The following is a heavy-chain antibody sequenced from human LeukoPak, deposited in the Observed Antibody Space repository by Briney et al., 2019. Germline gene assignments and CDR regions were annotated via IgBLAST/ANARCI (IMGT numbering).Heavy chain of an antibody. CDR2: ISPNGADT. D-gene: IGHD6-19*01. CDR1: GYTFSGHY. J-gene: IGHJ6*03. V-gene: IGHV1-2*02. Sequence: ASVKVSCKASGYTFSGHYMHWVRQASGQGLEWMGWISPNGADTDYAQRFQGRVTMTRDTSISTAYMELSRLRSDDTAVYYCARAAIAVAGDYHYHYMDVWGKGTTITVSS. CDR3: ARAAIAVAGDYHYHYMDV.